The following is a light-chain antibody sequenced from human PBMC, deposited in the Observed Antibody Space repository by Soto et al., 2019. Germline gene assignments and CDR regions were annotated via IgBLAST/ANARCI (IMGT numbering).Light chain of an antibody. CDR1: QSVSNNY. CDR2: GAS. V-gene: IGKV3-20*01. CDR3: QHYGSSPRT. J-gene: IGKJ1*01. Sequence: EIVLTQSPGTLSLSPGERATLSCSASQSVSNNYLAWYQHKPGQAPRLLIYGASSRATGIPDRFSGSGSGTDFTLTIGRLEPEDFAVYYCQHYGSSPRTFGQGTKVDIK.